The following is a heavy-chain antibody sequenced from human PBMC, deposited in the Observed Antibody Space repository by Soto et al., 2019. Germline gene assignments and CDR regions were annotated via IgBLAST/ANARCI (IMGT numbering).Heavy chain of an antibody. CDR2: INPSGGST. CDR1: GYTFTIYY. V-gene: IGHV1-46*01. J-gene: IGHJ3*02. D-gene: IGHD3-22*01. Sequence: ASVKASCKASGYTFTIYYIHWVRQAPGQGLEWMGTINPSGGSTSYAQKFQGRVTMIRDTSTTTVYMELSSLRSEDTAVYYCARDRDYYDSSGFYGGFDIWGQGTMVTVSS. CDR3: ARDRDYYDSSGFYGGFDI.